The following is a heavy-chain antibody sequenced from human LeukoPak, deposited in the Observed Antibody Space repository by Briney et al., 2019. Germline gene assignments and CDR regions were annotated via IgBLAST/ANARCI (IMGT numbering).Heavy chain of an antibody. CDR3: ARTLAVSIFDY. CDR2: IKEDGSEK. V-gene: IGHV3-7*01. Sequence: GGSLRLSCAASRFTFSNYWMSWVRQAPGKGLEWVANIKEDGSEKYYVDSVKGRFTISRDNAKNSLYLQMNSLRAEDTAVYYCARTLAVSIFDYSGQGTLVTVSS. D-gene: IGHD2-15*01. J-gene: IGHJ4*02. CDR1: RFTFSNYW.